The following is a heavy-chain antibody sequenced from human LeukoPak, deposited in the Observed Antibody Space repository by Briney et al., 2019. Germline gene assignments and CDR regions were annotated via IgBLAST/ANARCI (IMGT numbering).Heavy chain of an antibody. CDR2: ISSSGSYI. CDR1: GFTFSSYS. Sequence: GGSLRLSCAASGFTFSSYSMNWVRQAPGKGLEWVSSISSSGSYIYYADSVKGRFTISRDNAKNSLYLQMNSLRAEDTAVYYCARGGKWEQTNDAFDIWGQGTMVTVSS. J-gene: IGHJ3*02. D-gene: IGHD1-26*01. CDR3: ARGGKWEQTNDAFDI. V-gene: IGHV3-21*01.